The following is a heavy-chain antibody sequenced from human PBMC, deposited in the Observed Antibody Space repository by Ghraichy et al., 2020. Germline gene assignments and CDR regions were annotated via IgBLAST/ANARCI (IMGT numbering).Heavy chain of an antibody. CDR1: GFIFSGYW. J-gene: IGHJ4*02. V-gene: IGHV3-7*01. Sequence: GGSLRLSSAASGFIFSGYWMSWVRQAPGKGLEWVANIKKDGSEKYYVESVKGRFTISRDNAKNSLSLQMNSLRAEDTAVYYCARDLGGGWYFDYWGQGTLVTVSS. D-gene: IGHD6-19*01. CDR3: ARDLGGGWYFDY. CDR2: IKKDGSEK.